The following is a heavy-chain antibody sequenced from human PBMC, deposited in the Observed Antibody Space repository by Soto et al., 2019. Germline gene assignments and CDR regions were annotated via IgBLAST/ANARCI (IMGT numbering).Heavy chain of an antibody. V-gene: IGHV3-33*01. J-gene: IGHJ6*03. CDR2: IWSDRSNE. Sequence: QVQLVESGGGVVQPGRSLRLSCAASEFTFSRHGMHWVRQAPGNGLQWVGDIWSDRSNEVYADSVKGRFIISRDNSKNILYLQMNSLRAEDTAVYYCARERTFGDNKHNYMDVWGTGITVTVSS. CDR3: ARERTFGDNKHNYMDV. CDR1: EFTFSRHG. D-gene: IGHD3-10*01.